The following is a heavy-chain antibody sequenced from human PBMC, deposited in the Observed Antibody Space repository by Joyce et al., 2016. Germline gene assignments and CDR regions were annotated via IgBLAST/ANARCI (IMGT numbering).Heavy chain of an antibody. D-gene: IGHD5-18*01. CDR2: IDPSDSYT. V-gene: IGHV5-10-1*01. CDR3: ARTPTGYGFGDPVY. J-gene: IGHJ4*02. Sequence: EVQLVQSGAEVKKPGESLRISCKASGYSVTNYWISWVRQMPGKGLEWMGRIDPSDSYTPYSPSFQGHVTISADKSITTAYLQWSSLTASDTAIYYCARTPTGYGFGDPVYWGQGTLLTVSS. CDR1: GYSVTNYW.